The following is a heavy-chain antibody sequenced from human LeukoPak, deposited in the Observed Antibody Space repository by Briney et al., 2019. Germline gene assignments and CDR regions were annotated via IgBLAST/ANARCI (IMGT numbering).Heavy chain of an antibody. V-gene: IGHV3-23*01. D-gene: IGHD6-19*01. CDR2: ISGSGGST. Sequence: GGSLRLSCAASGFTFSSYAMSWVRQAPRKGLEWVSAISGSGGSTHYADSVKGRFTISRDNSKNTLYLQMNSLRAEDTAVYYCAKVVSIAVAGTWIDYWGQGTLVTVSS. CDR1: GFTFSSYA. J-gene: IGHJ4*02. CDR3: AKVVSIAVAGTWIDY.